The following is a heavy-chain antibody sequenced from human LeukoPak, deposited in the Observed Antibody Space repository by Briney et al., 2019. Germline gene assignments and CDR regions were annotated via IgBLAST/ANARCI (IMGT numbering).Heavy chain of an antibody. CDR1: GFTVSNNY. D-gene: IGHD6-6*01. V-gene: IGHV3-53*01. J-gene: IGHJ3*02. CDR3: AREGLGFPDAFDI. CDR2: IYSGGGK. Sequence: GGSLRLSCAASGFTVSNNYMNWVRQAPGKGLEWVSTIYSGGGKYYADSVKGRFTISRDNSENTLYLQMNSLRVEDTAVYYCAREGLGFPDAFDIWGQGTMVTVSS.